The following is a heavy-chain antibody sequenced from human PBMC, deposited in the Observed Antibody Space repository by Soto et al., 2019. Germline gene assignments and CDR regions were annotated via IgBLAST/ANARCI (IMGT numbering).Heavy chain of an antibody. CDR2: INHSGST. J-gene: IGHJ5*02. CDR3: ARVSGWYANWFDP. D-gene: IGHD6-19*01. V-gene: IGHV4-34*01. Sequence: PSQTLSPNGAVYVGSFSGYYWSWIRQPPGKGLEWIGEINHSGSTNYNPSLKSRVTISVDTSKNQFSLKLSSVTAADTAVYYCARVSGWYANWFDPWGQGTLVTVSS. CDR1: VGSFSGYY.